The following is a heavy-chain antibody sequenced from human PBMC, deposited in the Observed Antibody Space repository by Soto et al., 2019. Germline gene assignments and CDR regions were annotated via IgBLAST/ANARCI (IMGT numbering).Heavy chain of an antibody. CDR3: AREGVGYSYGNFDY. D-gene: IGHD5-18*01. J-gene: IGHJ4*02. V-gene: IGHV3-74*01. CDR1: GFTFSRYW. CDR2: INSDGSST. Sequence: GGSLRLSCAASGFTFSRYWMHWVRQAPGKGLVWVSRINSDGSSTFSADSVKGRFTISRDNAKNTLYLQMNSLRAEDTAVYYCAREGVGYSYGNFDYWGQGTQVTVSS.